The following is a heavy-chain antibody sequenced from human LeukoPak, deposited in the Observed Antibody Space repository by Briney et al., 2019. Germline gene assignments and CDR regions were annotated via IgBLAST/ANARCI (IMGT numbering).Heavy chain of an antibody. Sequence: GGSLRLSCAASGFTFDDYDMTWVRQAPGEGLEWVSSINWNGGRTYYADSVKGRFTISRDNAKNSLYLQMHSLRAEDTALYYCARVSDISVAAYFDYWGQGTLVTVSS. CDR2: INWNGGRT. D-gene: IGHD6-19*01. V-gene: IGHV3-20*04. CDR3: ARVSDISVAAYFDY. J-gene: IGHJ4*02. CDR1: GFTFDDYD.